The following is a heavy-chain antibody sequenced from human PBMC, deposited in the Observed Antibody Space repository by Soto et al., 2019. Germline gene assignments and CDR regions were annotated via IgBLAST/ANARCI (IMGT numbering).Heavy chain of an antibody. CDR3: ARGGYCSGGSCSGWFDS. CDR2: IYQTGNT. Sequence: QVQLQESGPGLVKPSETLSLTCAVSGVSLTTNNWWTWGRQAPGKGLEWVGEIYQTGNTNYNPSLNSRVIASLDKSKHQFFLQLTSVTAADTAIYYCARGGYCSGGSCSGWFDSWGQGTLVTVSS. CDR1: GVSLTTNNW. V-gene: IGHV4-4*02. D-gene: IGHD2-15*01. J-gene: IGHJ5*01.